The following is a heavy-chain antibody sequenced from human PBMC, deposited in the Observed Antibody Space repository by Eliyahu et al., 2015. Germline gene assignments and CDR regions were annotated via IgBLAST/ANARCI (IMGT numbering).Heavy chain of an antibody. CDR1: GFTFSSYW. CDR2: IKQDGSEK. J-gene: IGHJ6*02. Sequence: EVQLVESGGGLVQPGGSLRLSCAASGFTFSSYWMSWVRQAPGKGLEWVANIKQDGSEKYYVDSVKGRFTISRDNAKNSLYLQMNSLRAEDTAVYYCARCRYYYYYGMDVWGQGTTVTVSS. V-gene: IGHV3-7*01. CDR3: ARCRYYYYYGMDV.